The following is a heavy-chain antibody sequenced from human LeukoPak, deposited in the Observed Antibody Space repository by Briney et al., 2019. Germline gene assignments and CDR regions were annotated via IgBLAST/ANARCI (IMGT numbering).Heavy chain of an antibody. V-gene: IGHV1-2*02. CDR3: ASSYLPGAAAGTAPSWFDP. D-gene: IGHD6-13*01. CDR1: GYTFTGYY. J-gene: IGHJ5*02. CDR2: INPNSGGT. Sequence: ASVKVSCKASGYTFTGYYMHWVRQAPGQGLEWMGWINPNSGGTNYAQKFQGRVTMTRDTSISTAYMELSRLRSDDTAVYYCASSYLPGAAAGTAPSWFDPWGQGTLVTVSS.